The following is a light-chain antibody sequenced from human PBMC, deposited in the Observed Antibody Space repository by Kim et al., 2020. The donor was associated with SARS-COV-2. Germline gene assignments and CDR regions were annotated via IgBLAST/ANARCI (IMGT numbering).Light chain of an antibody. V-gene: IGKV3-20*01. CDR3: QQYGSSPGLT. Sequence: EIVLTQSPGTLSLSPGERATLSCRASQSVRSTYLAWYQQKPGQAPRLLIYAASTRATGIPDRFSGSGSGTDFTLTISRLEPEDFAVYYCQQYGSSPGLTFGGGTKVDIK. CDR2: AAS. J-gene: IGKJ4*01. CDR1: QSVRSTY.